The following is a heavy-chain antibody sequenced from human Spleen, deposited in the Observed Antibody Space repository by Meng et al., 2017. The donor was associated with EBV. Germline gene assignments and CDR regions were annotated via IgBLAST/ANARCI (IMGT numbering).Heavy chain of an antibody. J-gene: IGHJ4*02. D-gene: IGHD1-7*01. CDR2: IYHRGTT. CDR1: VPSIRSANW. Sequence: PRLPTPSEPLSPPYALAVPSIRSANWLSWVRQPPGKGLEWIGKIYHRGTTDYNPSFNSRVTMSVDKSQNQFSLKLSSVTAADTAVYYCARHWELRSPFTFWGQGILVTVSS. V-gene: IGHV4-4*02. CDR3: ARHWELRSPFTF.